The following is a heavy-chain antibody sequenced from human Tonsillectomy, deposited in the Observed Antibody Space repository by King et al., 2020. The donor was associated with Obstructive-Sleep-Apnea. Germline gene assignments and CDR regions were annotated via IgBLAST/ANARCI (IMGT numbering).Heavy chain of an antibody. V-gene: IGHV3-21*01. CDR2: ISSSSSYI. D-gene: IGHD3-22*01. CDR1: GFTFNSYN. CDR3: ATGPNKYYDTSDWFDY. J-gene: IGHJ4*02. Sequence: VQLVESGGGLVKPGGSLRLSCAASGFTFNSYNMNWVRQAPGKGLEWVSSISSSSSYIYYADSVKGRFTISRDNAKNSLYLQMNSLRAEDTAVYYCATGPNKYYDTSDWFDYGGQGTLVTVSS.